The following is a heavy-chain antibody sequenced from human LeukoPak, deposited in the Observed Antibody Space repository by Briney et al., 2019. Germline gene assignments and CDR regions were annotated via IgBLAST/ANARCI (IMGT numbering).Heavy chain of an antibody. CDR1: GFTFSSYS. CDR2: ISSSSSTI. V-gene: IGHV3-48*01. Sequence: PGGTLRLSCAASGFTFSSYSMNWVRQAPGKGLEWVSYISSSSSTIYYADSVKGRFTISRDNAKNSLYLQMDSLRAEDTAVYYCARDPEDMVGVHNFDNWGLGTLVTVSS. D-gene: IGHD1-26*01. CDR3: ARDPEDMVGVHNFDN. J-gene: IGHJ4*02.